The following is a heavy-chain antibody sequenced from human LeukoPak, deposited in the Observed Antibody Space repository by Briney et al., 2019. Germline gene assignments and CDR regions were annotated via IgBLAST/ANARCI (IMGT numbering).Heavy chain of an antibody. D-gene: IGHD5-24*01. J-gene: IGHJ4*02. CDR2: IRYDGFNK. CDR3: ALGRWLQVPFDY. Sequence: GGSLRLSCAASGFTFSNYGMHWVRQAPGKGLQWVAFIRYDGFNKYYADSVKGRFTISRDNSKNTLYLQMNSLRAEDTAVYYCALGRWLQVPFDYWGQGTLVTVSS. V-gene: IGHV3-30*02. CDR1: GFTFSNYG.